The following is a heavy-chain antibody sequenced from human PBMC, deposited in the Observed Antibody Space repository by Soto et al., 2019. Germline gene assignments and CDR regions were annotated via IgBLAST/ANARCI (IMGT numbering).Heavy chain of an antibody. Sequence: QVQLVESGGGVVQPGRSLRLSCVASGFTFSRYAMHWVRQAPGKGLDWVAIISYDGSNTYYADSVKGRFTISRDNSKNTLYLQMNSLRADDTAVYYCARPGYTGSRNWFDPWGQGTLVTVSS. D-gene: IGHD1-26*01. V-gene: IGHV3-30-3*01. J-gene: IGHJ5*02. CDR2: ISYDGSNT. CDR3: ARPGYTGSRNWFDP. CDR1: GFTFSRYA.